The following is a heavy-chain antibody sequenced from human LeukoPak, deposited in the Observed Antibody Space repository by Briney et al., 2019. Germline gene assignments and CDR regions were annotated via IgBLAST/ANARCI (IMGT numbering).Heavy chain of an antibody. CDR1: GYSFTSYW. J-gene: IGHJ4*02. Sequence: GGSLKISCKGSGYSFTSYWIGWVRQMPGKGLKWMGIIYPGDSDTRYSPSFQGQVTISADKSISTAYLQWSSLKASDTAMYYCARPHRGTTNQFDYWGKGTLVTVSS. V-gene: IGHV5-51*01. D-gene: IGHD3-16*01. CDR2: IYPGDSDT. CDR3: ARPHRGTTNQFDY.